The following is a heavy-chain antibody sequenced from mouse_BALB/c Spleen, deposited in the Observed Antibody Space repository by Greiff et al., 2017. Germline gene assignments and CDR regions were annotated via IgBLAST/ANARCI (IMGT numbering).Heavy chain of an antibody. CDR3: ARHMGEGAMDY. J-gene: IGHJ4*01. V-gene: IGHV2-9-2*01. Sequence: VQLQQSGPGLVAPSQSLSITCTVSGFSLTSYDISWIRQPPGKGLEWLGVIWTGGGTNYNSAFMSRLSISKDNSKSQVFLKMNSLQTDDTAMYYCARHMGEGAMDYWGQGTSVTVSS. CDR2: IWTGGGT. D-gene: IGHD1-1*02. CDR1: GFSLTSYD.